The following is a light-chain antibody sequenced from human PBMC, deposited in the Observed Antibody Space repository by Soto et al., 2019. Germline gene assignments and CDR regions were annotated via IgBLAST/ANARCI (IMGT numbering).Light chain of an antibody. J-gene: IGKJ1*01. CDR2: DAS. CDR1: QSISNW. V-gene: IGKV1-5*01. CDR3: QQYNTYPWT. Sequence: DIQMTQSPSSLSASVGDRVTITCRASQSISNWLAWYQQKPGKAPKLLMYDASSLESGVPSRFSGSGSGTELTLTISSLQPDDFATYYCQQYNTYPWTFGQGTKVDIK.